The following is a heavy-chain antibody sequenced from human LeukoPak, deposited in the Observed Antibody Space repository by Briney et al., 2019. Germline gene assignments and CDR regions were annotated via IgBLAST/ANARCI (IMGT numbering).Heavy chain of an antibody. CDR2: TNYRSKWYS. V-gene: IGHV6-1*01. D-gene: IGHD5-24*01. Sequence: SQTLSLTCAISGDSVSSSRVAWNWIRQSPSRGLEWQGRTNYRSKWYSDYAVSVKSRITINPDTSKNQFSLQLNSVTPEDTAVYYCARGGQGDGYSADDAFDIWGQGTMVTVS. CDR1: GDSVSSSRVA. CDR3: ARGGQGDGYSADDAFDI. J-gene: IGHJ3*02.